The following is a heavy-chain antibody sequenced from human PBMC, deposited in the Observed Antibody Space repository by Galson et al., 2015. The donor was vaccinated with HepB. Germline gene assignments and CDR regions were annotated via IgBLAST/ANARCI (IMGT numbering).Heavy chain of an antibody. CDR3: ARDIVVVPAAIRGRFDP. Sequence: SVKVSCKASCYTFSDYAITWVRQAPGQGLEWMGWISVYNGNTNYSQKLQGRVTMTTDTSTTTAYMDLRSLRSDDTAVYYCARDIVVVPAAIRGRFDPWGQGTLVTVSS. J-gene: IGHJ5*02. CDR2: ISVYNGNT. V-gene: IGHV1-18*01. CDR1: CYTFSDYA. D-gene: IGHD2-2*02.